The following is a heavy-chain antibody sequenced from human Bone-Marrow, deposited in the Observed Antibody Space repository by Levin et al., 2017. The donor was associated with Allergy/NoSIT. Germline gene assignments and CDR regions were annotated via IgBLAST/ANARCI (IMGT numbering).Heavy chain of an antibody. J-gene: IGHJ4*02. Sequence: GESLKISCSASGFSFVDYAMSWFRQAPGKGLEWVSFIRSKAYGETTHYAASLKGRFTVSRDDSKSIAYLQVDSLKTEDTAVYYCSRGIGGGASDYWGQGILVTVSS. CDR3: SRGIGGGASDY. D-gene: IGHD1-26*01. CDR1: GFSFVDYA. CDR2: IRSKAYGETT. V-gene: IGHV3-49*03.